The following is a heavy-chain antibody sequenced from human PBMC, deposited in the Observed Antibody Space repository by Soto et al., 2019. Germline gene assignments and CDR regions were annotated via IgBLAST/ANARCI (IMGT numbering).Heavy chain of an antibody. D-gene: IGHD2-15*01. J-gene: IGHJ6*02. Sequence: ASVKVSCKASGYTFTGYYMHWVRQAPGQGLEWMGWINPNSGGTNYAQKFQGRVTMTRDTSISTAYMELSRLRSDDTAVYYCAREIVVAVADTPPGGMDVWGQGTTVTVSS. CDR1: GYTFTGYY. CDR3: AREIVVAVADTPPGGMDV. V-gene: IGHV1-2*02. CDR2: INPNSGGT.